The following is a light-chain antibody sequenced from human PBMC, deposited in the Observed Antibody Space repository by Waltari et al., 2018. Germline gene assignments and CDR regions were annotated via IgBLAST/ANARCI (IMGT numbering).Light chain of an antibody. V-gene: IGLV2-11*01. Sequence: HSALTQPRSVSGSPGQSVTIPCTTTNIDVGAFKYVSWYQQYPSKAPKLIIYDVTERPSGVPDRFSGSKSGNTASLTISGLQGDDEADYYCCTYADDYTSRVFGSGTKVFVL. CDR3: CTYADDYTSRV. J-gene: IGLJ1*01. CDR1: NIDVGAFKY. CDR2: DVT.